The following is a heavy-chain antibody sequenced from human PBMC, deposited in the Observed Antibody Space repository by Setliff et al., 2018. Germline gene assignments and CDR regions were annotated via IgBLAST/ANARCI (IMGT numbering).Heavy chain of an antibody. CDR2: ISAYSGSA. CDR3: ARVLLGSYCSSTSCRDPQYGMDV. V-gene: IGHV1-8*02. Sequence: GASVKVSCKASGYTFTSYGISWVRQAPGQGLEWMGWISAYSGSAGYAQKFQGRLTMTRNTSINTAYMELSSLRSEDTAVYYCARVLLGSYCSSTSCRDPQYGMDVWGQGTTVTVSS. CDR1: GYTFTSYG. J-gene: IGHJ6*02. D-gene: IGHD2-2*01.